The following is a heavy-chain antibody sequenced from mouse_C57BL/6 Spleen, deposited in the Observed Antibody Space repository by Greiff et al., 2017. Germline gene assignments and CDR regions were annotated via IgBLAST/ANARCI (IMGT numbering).Heavy chain of an antibody. D-gene: IGHD2-4*01. CDR1: GFSLTSYG. V-gene: IGHV2-2*01. CDR2: IWRGGST. Sequence: QVQLQQSGPGLVQPSQSLSITCTVSGFSLTSYGVHWVRQSPGQGLEWLGVIWRGGSTDYNAAFISRLSISKDNSKSQVFFKMNSLQADDTAIYYCARDDYDRDAWFAYWGQGTLVTVSA. J-gene: IGHJ3*01. CDR3: ARDDYDRDAWFAY.